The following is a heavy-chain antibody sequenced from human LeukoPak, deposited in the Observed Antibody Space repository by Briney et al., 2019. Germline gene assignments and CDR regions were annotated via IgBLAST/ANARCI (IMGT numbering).Heavy chain of an antibody. CDR1: GFTFSSYG. CDR2: IWYDGSNK. V-gene: IGHV3-33*06. CDR3: AKDAGLLLRIDY. J-gene: IGHJ4*02. Sequence: GRSLRLSCAAPGFTFSSYGMHWVRQAPGKGLEWVAVIWYDGSNKYYADSVKGRFTISRDNSKNTLYLQMNSLRAEDTAVYYCAKDAGLLLRIDYWGQGTLVTVSS. D-gene: IGHD3-22*01.